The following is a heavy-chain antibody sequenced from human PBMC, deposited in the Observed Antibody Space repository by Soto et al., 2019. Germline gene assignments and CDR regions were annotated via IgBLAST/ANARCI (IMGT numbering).Heavy chain of an antibody. CDR1: GHTFSGHH. CDR3: ATSRASISVAGETEYYFDY. D-gene: IGHD6-19*01. CDR2: IDLDTGNT. J-gene: IGHJ4*02. Sequence: GASVKVSCKASGHTFSGHHMHWVRQAPGHGLEWMTYIDLDTGNTASSQKFQGRVTTTRDTSFTTAYMDLSGLGSDDTAVYYCATSRASISVAGETEYYFDYWGQGTLVTVSS. V-gene: IGHV1-2*02.